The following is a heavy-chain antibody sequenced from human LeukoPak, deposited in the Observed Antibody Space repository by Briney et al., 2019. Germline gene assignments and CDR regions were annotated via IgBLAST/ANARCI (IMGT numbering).Heavy chain of an antibody. Sequence: ASVKVSCKASGYTITGYYMHWVRQAPGQGLEWKGWINPNSGGTNYAQKFQGRVTMTRDTSISTAYMGLSRLRSDDTAVYYCASDLGIAAAGTATPYYFDYWGQGTLVTVSS. CDR1: GYTITGYY. CDR2: INPNSGGT. J-gene: IGHJ4*02. D-gene: IGHD6-13*01. V-gene: IGHV1-2*02. CDR3: ASDLGIAAAGTATPYYFDY.